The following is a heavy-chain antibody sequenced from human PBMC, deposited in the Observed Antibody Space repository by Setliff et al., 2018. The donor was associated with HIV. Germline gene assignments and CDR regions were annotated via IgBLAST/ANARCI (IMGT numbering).Heavy chain of an antibody. CDR2: ISNSESGSRI. V-gene: IGHV3-23*01. J-gene: IGHJ4*02. D-gene: IGHD1-1*01. Sequence: PGGSLRLSCAASGFTFSSYAMTWVRQAPGKGLEWVSGISNSESGSRISYADSVKGRFTISRDDSKNTLFLQLNTLRPEDTAVYYCASARIPTGGTSTSLDYWGQGALVTVSS. CDR3: ASARIPTGGTSTSLDY. CDR1: GFTFSSYA.